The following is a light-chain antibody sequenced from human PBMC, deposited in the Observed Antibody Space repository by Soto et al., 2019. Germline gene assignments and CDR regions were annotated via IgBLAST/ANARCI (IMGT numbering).Light chain of an antibody. CDR3: QSYDSSLSGWV. V-gene: IGLV1-40*01. CDR2: SNS. J-gene: IGLJ3*02. Sequence: QSVLTQPPSVPGAPGQRVTISCTGSSSNIGAGSDVHWYQQLPGTAPKLLIYSNSNRPSGVPDRFTGSKSGTSASLAITGLQAEDEADYYCQSYDSSLSGWVFGGGTKLTVL. CDR1: SSNIGAGSD.